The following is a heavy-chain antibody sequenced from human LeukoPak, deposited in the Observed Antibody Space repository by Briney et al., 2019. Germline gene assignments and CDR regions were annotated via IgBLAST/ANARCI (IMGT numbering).Heavy chain of an antibody. CDR1: GYTLTELS. CDR3: ATKCFVGGTTSGACDI. J-gene: IGHJ3*02. CDR2: FDPEAGET. V-gene: IGHV1-24*01. D-gene: IGHD1-26*01. Sequence: ASVKVSCKVSGYTLTELSMHWVRQAPGKGLEWMGGFDPEAGETIYAQKFQGRVTMTEDTSTAAAYIELSNLRSEDTAGYYWATKCFVGGTTSGACDIWGQGTIVPVSS.